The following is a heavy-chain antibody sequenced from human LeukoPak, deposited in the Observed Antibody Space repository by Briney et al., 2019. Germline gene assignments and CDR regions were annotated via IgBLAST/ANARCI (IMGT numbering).Heavy chain of an antibody. CDR1: GFTFTDHH. J-gene: IGHJ4*02. Sequence: GGSLRLSCAASGFTFTDHHMDWVRQAPGKGLEWLGRSKNKVNSYTTEYAASVKDRFIISRQNSENSLYLQMNSLQAEDTAVYYCARGPRRGITTFGVAIPHSDYWGQGTLVAVSS. V-gene: IGHV3-72*01. CDR3: ARGPRRGITTFGVAIPHSDY. CDR2: SKNKVNSYTT. D-gene: IGHD3-3*01.